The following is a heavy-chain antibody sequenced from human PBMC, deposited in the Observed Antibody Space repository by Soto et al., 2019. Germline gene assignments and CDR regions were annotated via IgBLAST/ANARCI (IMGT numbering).Heavy chain of an antibody. D-gene: IGHD6-19*01. CDR1: GFTFSSYA. CDR2: ISGSGGST. Sequence: LRLSCAASGFTFSSYAMSWVRQAPGKGLEWVSAISGSGGSTYYADSVKGRFTISRDNSKNTLYLQMNSLRAEDTAVYYCAKSWALPVAGMFDYWGQGTLVTVSS. CDR3: AKSWALPVAGMFDY. V-gene: IGHV3-23*01. J-gene: IGHJ4*02.